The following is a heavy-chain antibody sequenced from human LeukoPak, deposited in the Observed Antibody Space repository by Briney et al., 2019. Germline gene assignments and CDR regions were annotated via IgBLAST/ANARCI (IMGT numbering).Heavy chain of an antibody. J-gene: IGHJ4*02. CDR1: GFTFSDYS. V-gene: IGHV3-48*01. Sequence: GGSLRLSCAASGFTFSDYSMNWVRQAPGKGLEWVSYITSSSSTSYYADSVKGRFTISRDNAKNSLYLQMNSLRAEDTAVYYCAREPSGTLDYWGQGALVTVSS. CDR3: AREPSGTLDY. CDR2: ITSSSSTS. D-gene: IGHD1-26*01.